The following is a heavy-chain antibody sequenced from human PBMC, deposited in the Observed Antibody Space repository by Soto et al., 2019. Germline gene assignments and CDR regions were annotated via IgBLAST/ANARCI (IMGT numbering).Heavy chain of an antibody. Sequence: SETLSLTCAVSGYSISSGYYWGWIRQPPGKGLEWIGSIYHSGSTYYNPSLKSRFTISVDTSKNQFSLKLSSVTAADTAVYYCARDLGQYSYGPPEYYGMDVWGQGTTVTVS. CDR1: GYSISSGYY. V-gene: IGHV4-38-2*02. CDR2: IYHSGST. CDR3: ARDLGQYSYGPPEYYGMDV. J-gene: IGHJ6*02. D-gene: IGHD5-18*01.